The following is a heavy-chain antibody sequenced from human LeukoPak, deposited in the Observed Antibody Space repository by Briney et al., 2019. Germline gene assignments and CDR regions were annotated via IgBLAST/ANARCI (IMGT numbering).Heavy chain of an antibody. Sequence: PGGSLRLSCAVSGFTFSTYSMNWVRHAPGKGLEWVAVISYDGSNKYYADSVKGRFTISRDNSKNTLYLQMNSLRAEDTAVYYCAKDDRAAPFDYWGQGTLVTVSS. CDR3: AKDDRAAPFDY. CDR1: GFTFSTYS. D-gene: IGHD2-15*01. J-gene: IGHJ4*02. CDR2: ISYDGSNK. V-gene: IGHV3-30*18.